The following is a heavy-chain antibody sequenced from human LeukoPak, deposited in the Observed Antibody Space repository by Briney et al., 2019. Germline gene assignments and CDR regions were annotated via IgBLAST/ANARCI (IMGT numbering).Heavy chain of an antibody. Sequence: GASVKVSCTASGYTFTGYYMHWVRQAPGQGLEWVGWINANSGGTNYAEKVQGRVTMTRDTSISTAYMELNRLRADATAVYYCTRPRYCSSPRCPQVFDYCGHGTLVTVSP. V-gene: IGHV1-2*02. J-gene: IGHJ4*01. CDR2: INANSGGT. CDR1: GYTFTGYY. D-gene: IGHD2-2*01. CDR3: TRPRYCSSPRCPQVFDY.